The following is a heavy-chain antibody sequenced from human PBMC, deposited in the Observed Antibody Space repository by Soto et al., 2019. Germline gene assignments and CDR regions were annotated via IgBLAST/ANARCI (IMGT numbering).Heavy chain of an antibody. D-gene: IGHD1-26*01. V-gene: IGHV3-23*01. CDR1: GFTFSSYA. CDR2: ISGSGGST. CDR3: AKGREYESIVGVDY. J-gene: IGHJ4*02. Sequence: GGSLRLSCAASGFTFSSYAMSWVRQAPGKGLEWVSAISGSGGSTYYADSVKGRFTISRDNSKNTLYLQMNSLRAEDTAVYYCAKGREYESIVGVDYWGQGTLVTVSS.